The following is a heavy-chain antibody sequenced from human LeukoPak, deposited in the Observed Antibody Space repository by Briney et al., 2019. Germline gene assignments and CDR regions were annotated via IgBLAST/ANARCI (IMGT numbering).Heavy chain of an antibody. CDR2: IWYDGSNK. CDR1: GFTFSSYG. V-gene: IGHV3-33*01. D-gene: IGHD3-22*01. Sequence: PGRSLRLSCAASGFTFSSYGMHWVRQAPGKGLEWVAVIWYDGSNKYYADSVKGRFTISRDNSKNTLYLQMNSLRAEDTAVYYCARDTTTMTLDYWGQGTLVTVSS. CDR3: ARDTTTMTLDY. J-gene: IGHJ4*02.